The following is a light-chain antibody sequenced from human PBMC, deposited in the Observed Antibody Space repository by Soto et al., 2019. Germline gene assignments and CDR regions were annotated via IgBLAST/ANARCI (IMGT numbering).Light chain of an antibody. CDR2: RAS. CDR1: QSIDTA. CDR3: QQYGRFLT. V-gene: IGKV1-5*03. Sequence: DIQMTQSPSTLSASVGDRVTITCRASQSIDTALAWYQQKPGKAPNLPIDRASNLESGVPSRFSGSGSGTEFTLAISSLQPDDFATYYCQQYGRFLTFGQGTKLELK. J-gene: IGKJ2*01.